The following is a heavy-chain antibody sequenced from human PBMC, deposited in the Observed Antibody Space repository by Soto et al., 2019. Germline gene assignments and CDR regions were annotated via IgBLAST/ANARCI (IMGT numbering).Heavy chain of an antibody. Sequence: PGGSLRLSCAASGFTFSSYWMHWVRQAPGKGLVWVSRINSDGSSTSYADSVKGRFTISRDNAKNTLYLQMNSLRAEDTAVYYCARDSSSEKRNNWFDPWGQGTLVTVSS. D-gene: IGHD6-13*01. CDR3: ARDSSSEKRNNWFDP. V-gene: IGHV3-74*01. CDR2: INSDGSST. J-gene: IGHJ5*02. CDR1: GFTFSSYW.